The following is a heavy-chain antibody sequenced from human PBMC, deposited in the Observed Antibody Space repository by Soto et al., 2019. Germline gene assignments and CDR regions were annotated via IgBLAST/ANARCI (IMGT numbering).Heavy chain of an antibody. CDR1: GGTFSSYA. V-gene: IGHV1-69*01. CDR2: IIPIFGTA. J-gene: IGHJ4*02. CDR3: ARSDYGCWSGYYF. D-gene: IGHD3-3*01. Sequence: QVQLVQSGAEVKKPGSSVKVSCKASGGTFSSYAISWVRQAPGQGLEWMGGIIPIFGTANYAQKFQGRVTITADEPTSTADMELGSLGSEDTAVYYCARSDYGCWSGYYFWGQGTLVTVSS.